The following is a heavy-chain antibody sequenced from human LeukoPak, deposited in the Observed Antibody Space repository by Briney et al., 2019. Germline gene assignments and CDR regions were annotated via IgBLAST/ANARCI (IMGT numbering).Heavy chain of an antibody. J-gene: IGHJ4*02. CDR3: ARLYGTGTHFDY. Sequence: GESLKISCKGSGYSFTSYWIGWVRQMPGKGLEWMGIIYPGADTRYSPSFQGQVTISADKSISTAYLQWSSLKASDTAMYYCARLYGTGTHFDYWGQGTLVTVSS. V-gene: IGHV5-51*01. CDR1: GYSFTSYW. D-gene: IGHD1-1*01. CDR2: IYPGADT.